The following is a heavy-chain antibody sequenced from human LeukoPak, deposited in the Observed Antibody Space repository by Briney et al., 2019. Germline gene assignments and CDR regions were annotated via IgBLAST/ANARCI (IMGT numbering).Heavy chain of an antibody. J-gene: IGHJ6*03. Sequence: GGSLRLSCAASAITFSTYAMSWVRQAPGKGLECVSVISGGAGSTYYADSVKGRFAISRDNSKNTLYLQMHSLRAEDTAVYYCAKDKYNFWSGSNYYYMDVWGKGITVTVSS. D-gene: IGHD3-3*01. CDR2: ISGGAGST. V-gene: IGHV3-23*01. CDR1: AITFSTYA. CDR3: AKDKYNFWSGSNYYYMDV.